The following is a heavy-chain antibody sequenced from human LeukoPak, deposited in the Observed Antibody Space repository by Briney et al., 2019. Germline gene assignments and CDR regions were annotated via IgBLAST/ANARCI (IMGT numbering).Heavy chain of an antibody. CDR1: GVSVNSGINC. Sequence: PSETLSLTCTVSGVSVNSGINCWSWIRQSAEKGLEWIGRICASGSTKYNPSLKSRVIISMDTSKNQLSLKLSSVSAADTAVFYCASVNWEGTSDGHGWFDAWGQGTLVIVSS. CDR2: ICASGST. J-gene: IGHJ5*02. V-gene: IGHV4-61*02. D-gene: IGHD1-26*01. CDR3: ASVNWEGTSDGHGWFDA.